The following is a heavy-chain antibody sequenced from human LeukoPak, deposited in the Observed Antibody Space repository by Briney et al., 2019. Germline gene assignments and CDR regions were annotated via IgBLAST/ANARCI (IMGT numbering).Heavy chain of an antibody. Sequence: SETLSLTCAVSGGSISSSNWWSWVRQPPGQGLEWIGEIYHSGSTNYNPSLKSRVTISVDKSKNQFSLKLSSVTAADTAVYYCARERGSGWYGASYYYMDVWGKGTTVTVSS. V-gene: IGHV4-4*02. D-gene: IGHD6-19*01. J-gene: IGHJ6*03. CDR2: IYHSGST. CDR1: GGSISSSNW. CDR3: ARERGSGWYGASYYYMDV.